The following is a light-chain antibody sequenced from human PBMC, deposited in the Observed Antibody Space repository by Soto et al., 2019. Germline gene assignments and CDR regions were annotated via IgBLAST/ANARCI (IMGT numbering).Light chain of an antibody. Sequence: EIVMTQSPVTLSVSPGERVTLSCRASQSVSSNLAWYRQKPGQAPSLLIYGAFTRETGIPARFSCTGAGTECTLTISSLQSEDVALDYCQQYNDWPLTFGQGTQVDIK. CDR3: QQYNDWPLT. J-gene: IGKJ1*01. V-gene: IGKV3-15*01. CDR1: QSVSSN. CDR2: GAF.